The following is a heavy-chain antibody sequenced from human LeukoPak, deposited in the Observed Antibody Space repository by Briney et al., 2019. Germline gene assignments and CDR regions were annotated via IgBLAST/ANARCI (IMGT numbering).Heavy chain of an antibody. Sequence: PEGSLRLSCAASGFTFSSYSMNWVRQAPGKGLEWVSSISSGGRYVYYADSVKGRFTISRDNAKNSLYLQMNSLRAEDTAVYYCTRDVRDEYTSGWYPIGYWGQGTLVTVSS. CDR1: GFTFSSYS. V-gene: IGHV3-21*01. J-gene: IGHJ4*02. D-gene: IGHD6-19*01. CDR3: TRDVRDEYTSGWYPIGY. CDR2: ISSGGRYV.